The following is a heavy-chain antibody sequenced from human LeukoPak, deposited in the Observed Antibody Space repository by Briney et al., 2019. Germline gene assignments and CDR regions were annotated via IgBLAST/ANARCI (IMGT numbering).Heavy chain of an antibody. Sequence: SETLSLTCAVSGGSISSSNWWSWVRQPPGKGLEWIGEIYHSGSTNYNPSLKSRVTISVDKSKNQFSLKLSSVTAADTAVYYCARDGDSSGWTRSDYWGQGTLVTVSS. D-gene: IGHD6-19*01. V-gene: IGHV4-4*02. CDR2: IYHSGST. J-gene: IGHJ4*02. CDR1: GGSISSSNW. CDR3: ARDGDSSGWTRSDY.